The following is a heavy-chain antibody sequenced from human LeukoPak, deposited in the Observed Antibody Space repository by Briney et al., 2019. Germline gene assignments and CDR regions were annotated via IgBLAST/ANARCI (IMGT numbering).Heavy chain of an antibody. CDR2: MNPNGGNT. CDR1: GYTFTSYD. D-gene: IGHD2-2*01. V-gene: IGHV1-8*03. CDR3: ARGGDLPIVPAAINWFDP. Sequence: ASVKVSCKASGYTFTSYDINWVRQATGQGLEWMGWMNPNGGNTGYAQKFQGRVTITRNTSISTAYMELNSLRSEDTAVYYCARGGDLPIVPAAINWFDPWGQGTLVTVSS. J-gene: IGHJ5*02.